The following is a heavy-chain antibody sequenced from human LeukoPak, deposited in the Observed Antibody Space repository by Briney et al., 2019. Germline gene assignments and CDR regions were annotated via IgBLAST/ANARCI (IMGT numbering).Heavy chain of an antibody. CDR2: IYPGDSDT. D-gene: IGHD6-19*01. Sequence: GESLKISCKGSGYSFTSYWIGWVRQMPGKGLEWMGIIYPGDSDTRYSPSFQGQVTISADKSISTAYLQWSSLKASDTAMYYCATSPYSSGWYEVFDYWGQGTLVTVSS. CDR3: ATSPYSSGWYEVFDY. J-gene: IGHJ4*02. V-gene: IGHV5-51*01. CDR1: GYSFTSYW.